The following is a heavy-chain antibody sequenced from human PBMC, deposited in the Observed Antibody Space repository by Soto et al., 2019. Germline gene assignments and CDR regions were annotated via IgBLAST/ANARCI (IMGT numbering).Heavy chain of an antibody. D-gene: IGHD1-7*01. J-gene: IGHJ5*02. CDR1: GGSISSYY. CDR2: IYYSGST. Sequence: WETLSLTCTVSGGSISSYYWSWIRQPPGKGLEWIGYIYYSGSTNYNPSLKSRVTISVDTSKNQFSLKLSSVTAADTAVYYCARDRSGNWNYVERLGGWFDPWGQGTLVTVSS. CDR3: ARDRSGNWNYVERLGGWFDP. V-gene: IGHV4-59*01.